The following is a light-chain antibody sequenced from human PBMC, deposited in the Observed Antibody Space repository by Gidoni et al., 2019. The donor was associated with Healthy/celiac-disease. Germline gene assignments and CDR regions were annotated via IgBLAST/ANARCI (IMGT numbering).Light chain of an antibody. V-gene: IGKV1-9*01. CDR1: QGISSY. J-gene: IGKJ4*01. CDR3: QQLNSYPS. Sequence: DIQLTQSPSFLSASVGDRVTITCRASQGISSYLAWYQQKPGKAPKLLIYAASTLQSGVPSRFSGSGSGTEFTLTISSLQPEDFATYYCQQLNSYPSFXGXTKVXIK. CDR2: AAS.